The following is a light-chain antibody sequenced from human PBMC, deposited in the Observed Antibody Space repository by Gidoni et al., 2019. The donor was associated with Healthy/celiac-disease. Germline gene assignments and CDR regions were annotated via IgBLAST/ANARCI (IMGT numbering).Light chain of an antibody. Sequence: EIVMTPSLATLPVSPGERATLSCRASQSVSSNLAWYQQKPGQAPRLLIYGASTRATGIPARFSGSGSGTEFTLTISSLQSEDFAVYYCQQYNNWPPLTFGGGTKVEIK. CDR1: QSVSSN. J-gene: IGKJ4*01. V-gene: IGKV3-15*01. CDR3: QQYNNWPPLT. CDR2: GAS.